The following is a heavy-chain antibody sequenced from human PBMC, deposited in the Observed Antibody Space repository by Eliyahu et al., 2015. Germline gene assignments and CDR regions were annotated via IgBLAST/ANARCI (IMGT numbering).Heavy chain of an antibody. CDR1: XYXFTXYX. V-gene: IGHV1-2*07. CDR2: ITPADGST. J-gene: IGHJ4*02. Sequence: QVQLVQSGAEVRKPGASVRVSCKTSXYXFTXYXPHXVRQAPGRGLEWMGWITPADGSTHYAPKFQGRVTITRDTSISTAYMELSSLTFDDTALYYCSRDLTTLIRDFDYWGQGTLLTVSA. D-gene: IGHD4/OR15-4a*01. CDR3: SRDLTTLIRDFDY.